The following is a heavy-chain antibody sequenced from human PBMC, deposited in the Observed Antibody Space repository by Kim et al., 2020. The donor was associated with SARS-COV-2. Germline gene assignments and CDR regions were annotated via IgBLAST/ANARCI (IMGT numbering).Heavy chain of an antibody. J-gene: IGHJ5*02. CDR1: GGSISINSYY. CDR3: ARRPSTLVWFDP. CDR2: ISSYSGTT. V-gene: IGHV4-39*01. D-gene: IGHD1-26*01. Sequence: SETLSLTCTVSGGSISINSYYWGWIRQPPGKGLEWIGSISSYSGTTYYNPSLRNRVTISVDTSKNQFSLKLSSVTAADTAVYYCARRPSTLVWFDPWGQGTRVTVSS.